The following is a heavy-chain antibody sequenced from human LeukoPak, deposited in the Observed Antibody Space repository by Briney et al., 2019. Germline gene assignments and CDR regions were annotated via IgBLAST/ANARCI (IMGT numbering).Heavy chain of an antibody. CDR1: GFIFSTYN. CDR3: ARSIAAAGREY. Sequence: GGSLXLSCAASGFIFSTYNMNWVRQAPGQGLEWVSSITSGSSYIYYADSVKGRFNISRDNAKNSVYLQMNSQRDEDTAVYYRARSIAAAGREYWGQGTLVTVSS. D-gene: IGHD6-13*01. CDR2: ITSGSSYI. V-gene: IGHV3-21*01. J-gene: IGHJ4*02.